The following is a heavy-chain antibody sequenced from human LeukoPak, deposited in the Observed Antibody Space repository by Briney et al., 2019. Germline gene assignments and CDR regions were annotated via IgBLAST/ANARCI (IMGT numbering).Heavy chain of an antibody. CDR3: ARDPYRNYYDSSGQMDV. D-gene: IGHD3-22*01. V-gene: IGHV1-2*02. CDR1: GYIFTGYY. Sequence: ASVKVSCKASGYIFTGYYMHWVRQAPGQGLEWMGWINPNSGGTNYAQKFQGRVTMTRDTSISTAYMELSRLRSDDTAVYYCARDPYRNYYDSSGQMDVWGKGTTVTVSS. J-gene: IGHJ6*04. CDR2: INPNSGGT.